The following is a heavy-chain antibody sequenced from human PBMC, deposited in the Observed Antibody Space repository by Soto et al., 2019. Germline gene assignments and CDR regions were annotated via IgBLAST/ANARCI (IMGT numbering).Heavy chain of an antibody. CDR2: ISSRSDI. D-gene: IGHD2-15*01. V-gene: IGHV3-21*01. CDR3: ARECAAWPPAYGLDV. CDR1: GFTFSTYS. Sequence: GGSLSLSCVGSGFTFSTYSINWVRNAPGPGLERVSSISSRSDIYYEYSVTGRFTISRANAKNSVSLHMNSMRAEDTAVYYCARECAAWPPAYGLDVWGQGTTVTVSS. J-gene: IGHJ6*02.